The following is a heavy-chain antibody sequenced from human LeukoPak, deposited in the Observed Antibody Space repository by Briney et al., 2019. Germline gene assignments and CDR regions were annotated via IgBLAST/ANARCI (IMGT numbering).Heavy chain of an antibody. CDR3: ARGPDIVVVVAADVTGYYFDY. CDR2: ISYDGSNK. Sequence: PGGSLRLSCAASGFTFSSYAMHWVRQAPGKGLEWVAVISYDGSNKYYADSVKGRFTISRDNSKNTLYLQMNSLRAEDTAVYYCARGPDIVVVVAADVTGYYFDYWGQGTLVTVSS. D-gene: IGHD2-15*01. V-gene: IGHV3-30-3*01. CDR1: GFTFSSYA. J-gene: IGHJ4*02.